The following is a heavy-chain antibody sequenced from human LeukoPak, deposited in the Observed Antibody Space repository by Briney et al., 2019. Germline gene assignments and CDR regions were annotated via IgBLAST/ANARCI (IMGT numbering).Heavy chain of an antibody. CDR2: ISFDGNSK. D-gene: IGHD5-24*01. CDR3: AKDGGRDGYNYPFDY. J-gene: IGHJ4*02. V-gene: IGHV3-30*18. CDR1: GFTFSNYD. Sequence: GRSLRLSCAVSGFTFSNYDIHWVRQAPGKGLERVALISFDGNSKHYAGSVKGRFTISRDNSKNTLYLQVNSLRAEDTAVYYCAKDGGRDGYNYPFDYWGQGTLVTVSS.